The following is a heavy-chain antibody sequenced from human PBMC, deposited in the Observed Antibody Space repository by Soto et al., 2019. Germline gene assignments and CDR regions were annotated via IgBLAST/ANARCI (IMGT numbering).Heavy chain of an antibody. Sequence: EVQLVESGGGLVQPGRSLRLSCAASGFPFDDHAMHWVRQVPGKGLEWVSGITWNSNTIGYGDSVKGRFTVSRDNAKNSLYLQMSSLRPEDTALYYCAKDPSLVGGKFDYWGQGTLVTVSS. D-gene: IGHD1-26*01. CDR2: ITWNSNTI. J-gene: IGHJ4*02. CDR3: AKDPSLVGGKFDY. V-gene: IGHV3-9*01. CDR1: GFPFDDHA.